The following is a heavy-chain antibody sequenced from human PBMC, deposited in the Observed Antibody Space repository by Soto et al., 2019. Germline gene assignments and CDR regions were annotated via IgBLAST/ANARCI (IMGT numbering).Heavy chain of an antibody. V-gene: IGHV3-23*01. CDR2: ISGSGGST. J-gene: IGHJ4*02. CDR3: AKSGYCSSTSCYTRAVAAAGTGSYFDY. CDR1: GFTFSSYA. Sequence: PWGSLRLSCAASGFTFSSYAMSWVRQAPGKGLEWVSAISGSGGSTYYADSVKGRFTISRDNSKNTLYLQMNSLRAEDTAVYYCAKSGYCSSTSCYTRAVAAAGTGSYFDYWGQGTLVPVSS. D-gene: IGHD2-2*02.